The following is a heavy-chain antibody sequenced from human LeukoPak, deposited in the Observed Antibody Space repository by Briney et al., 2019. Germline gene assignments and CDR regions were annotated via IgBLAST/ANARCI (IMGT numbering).Heavy chain of an antibody. J-gene: IGHJ6*04. CDR2: ISSSGSTI. D-gene: IGHD3-10*02. V-gene: IGHV3-48*03. Sequence: PGTSLRLSCAASGFTFSSYAIHWVRQAPGKGLEWVSYISSSGSTIYYADSVKGRFTISRDNAKNSLYLQMNSPRAEDTAVYYCAELGITMIGGVWGKGTTVTISS. CDR1: GFTFSSYA. CDR3: AELGITMIGGV.